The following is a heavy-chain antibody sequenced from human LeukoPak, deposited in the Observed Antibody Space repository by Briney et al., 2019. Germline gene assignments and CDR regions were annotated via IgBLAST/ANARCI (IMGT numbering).Heavy chain of an antibody. CDR3: ARRAPYSYEWSTLDY. D-gene: IGHD5-18*01. V-gene: IGHV4-59*08. CDR2: IYYSGST. J-gene: IGHJ4*02. Sequence: ASETLSLTCTVSGGSISSYYWSWIRQPPGKGLEWIGYIYYSGSTNYNPSLKSRVTISVDTSKNQFSLKLSSVTAADTAVYYCARRAPYSYEWSTLDYWGQGTLVTVSS. CDR1: GGSISSYY.